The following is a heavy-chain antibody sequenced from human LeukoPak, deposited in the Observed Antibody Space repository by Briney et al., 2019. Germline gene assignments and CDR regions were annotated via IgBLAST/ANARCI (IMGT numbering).Heavy chain of an antibody. V-gene: IGHV3-48*03. CDR3: AGYPSGGYYFDY. J-gene: IGHJ4*02. D-gene: IGHD2-8*02. Sequence: GGSLRLSCAASGFTFSSYKMNWVRQAPGKGLEWVSYISSSGSTIYYADSVKGRFTISRDNAKNSLYLQMNSLRAEDTAVYYCAGYPSGGYYFDYWGQGTLVTVSS. CDR2: ISSSGSTI. CDR1: GFTFSSYK.